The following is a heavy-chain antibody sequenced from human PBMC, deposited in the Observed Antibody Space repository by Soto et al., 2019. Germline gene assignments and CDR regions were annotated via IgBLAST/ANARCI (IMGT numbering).Heavy chain of an antibody. CDR3: AREYCSDISCPIDN. CDR2: IYYSGST. Sequence: QVQLQESGPGLVKPSQTLSLTCTVSGGSINSGGYYWTWIRQHPGKGLEWIGYIYYSGSTYYNLSLLGRVTISVDTSENQISLKLNSVTAADTAVYFCAREYCSDISCPIDNWGQGTLVTVSS. D-gene: IGHD2-15*01. CDR1: GGSINSGGYY. J-gene: IGHJ4*02. V-gene: IGHV4-31*03.